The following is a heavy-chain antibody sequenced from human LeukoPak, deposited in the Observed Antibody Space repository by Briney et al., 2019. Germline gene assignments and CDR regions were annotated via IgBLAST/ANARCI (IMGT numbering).Heavy chain of an antibody. CDR1: GFTFSHYG. D-gene: IGHD2-15*01. CDR3: ARDQGGTRVRNYFDY. Sequence: PGGSLRLSCAASGFTFSHYGMHWVRHAPGKGLEWVAIIWYDGSNAYYADSVKGRFTISRDNSKNTLYLQMNSLRAEDTAVYYCARDQGGTRVRNYFDYWGQGTLVTVSS. J-gene: IGHJ4*02. V-gene: IGHV3-33*01. CDR2: IWYDGSNA.